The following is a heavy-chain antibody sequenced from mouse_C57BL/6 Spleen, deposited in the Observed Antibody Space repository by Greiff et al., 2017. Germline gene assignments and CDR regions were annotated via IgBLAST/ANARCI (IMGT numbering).Heavy chain of an antibody. D-gene: IGHD1-1*01. Sequence: VQLQQPGAELVKPGASVKMSCKASGYTFTSYWITWVKQRPGQGLEWIGDIYPGSGSTNYNEKFKSKATLTVDTSSSTAYMQLSSLTSEDSAVYYCARSDYYGAGFAYWGQGTLVTVSA. CDR2: IYPGSGST. V-gene: IGHV1-55*01. CDR3: ARSDYYGAGFAY. J-gene: IGHJ3*01. CDR1: GYTFTSYW.